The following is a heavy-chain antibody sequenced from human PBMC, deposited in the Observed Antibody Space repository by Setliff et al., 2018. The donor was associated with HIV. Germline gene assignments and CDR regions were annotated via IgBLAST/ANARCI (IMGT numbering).Heavy chain of an antibody. V-gene: IGHV4-38-2*01. CDR3: ARSTYYYDSSGYDAFDI. Sequence: SETLSLTCDVSGFSISSRYYWGWIRQPPGKGLEWVGSIYHSGSTYYNPSLKSRVTISVDTSKNQFSLKLSSVTAADTAVYYCARSTYYYDSSGYDAFDIWGQGTMVTVSS. D-gene: IGHD3-22*01. CDR2: IYHSGST. J-gene: IGHJ3*02. CDR1: GFSISSRYY.